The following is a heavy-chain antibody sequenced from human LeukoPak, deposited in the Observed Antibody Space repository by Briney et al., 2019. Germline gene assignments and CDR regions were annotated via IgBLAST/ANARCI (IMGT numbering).Heavy chain of an antibody. Sequence: GGSLRLSCAASGFTFSSYWMHWVRQAPGKGLVWVSRINSDGSSTSYADSVKGRFTISRDNAKNTLYLQMNSLRAEDTAVYYCATHFRWCSGWYDYWRQGTLVTVSS. CDR2: INSDGSST. V-gene: IGHV3-74*01. D-gene: IGHD6-19*01. CDR3: ATHFRWCSGWYDY. CDR1: GFTFSSYW. J-gene: IGHJ4*02.